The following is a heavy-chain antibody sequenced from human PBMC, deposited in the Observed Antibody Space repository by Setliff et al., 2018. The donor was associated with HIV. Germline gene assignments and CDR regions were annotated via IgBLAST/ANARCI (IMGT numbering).Heavy chain of an antibody. CDR1: GFTFSSYA. V-gene: IGHV3-23*01. CDR2: IGGSGGST. Sequence: GGSLRLSCAASGFTFSSYAMNWVRQAPGKGLEWVSVIGGSGGSTYYADSVKGRFTISRDNAKNSLHLQMNSLRAEDTALYYCVTVGDYDSSGYYRYWGQGTLVTVSS. D-gene: IGHD3-22*01. J-gene: IGHJ4*02. CDR3: VTVGDYDSSGYYRY.